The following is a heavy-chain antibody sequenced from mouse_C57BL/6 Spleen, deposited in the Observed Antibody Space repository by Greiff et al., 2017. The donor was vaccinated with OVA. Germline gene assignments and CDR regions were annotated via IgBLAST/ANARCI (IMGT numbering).Heavy chain of an antibody. D-gene: IGHD2-1*01. CDR1: GYTFTDYY. V-gene: IGHV1-26*01. Sequence: VQLQQSGPELVKPGASVKISCKASGYTFTDYYMNWVKQSHGKSLEWIGDINPNNGGTSYNQKFKGKATLTVDKSSSTAYMELRSLTSEDSAVYYCARGYGNFAYWGQGTLVTVSA. CDR2: INPNNGGT. CDR3: ARGYGNFAY. J-gene: IGHJ3*01.